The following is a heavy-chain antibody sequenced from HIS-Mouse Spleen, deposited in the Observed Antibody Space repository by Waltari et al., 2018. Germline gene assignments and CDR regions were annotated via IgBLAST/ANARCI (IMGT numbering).Heavy chain of an antibody. CDR1: GGSISSSSYY. D-gene: IGHD6-13*01. J-gene: IGHJ2*01. Sequence: QLQLQESGPGLVKPSETLSLTCTVSGGSISSSSYYWGWIRQPPGKGLGWIGSMYYSGSTNYTPSLKGRVTISVDTAKNQFSLKLSSVTAADTAVYYCAREIPYSSSWYDWYFDLWGRGTLVTVSS. CDR3: AREIPYSSSWYDWYFDL. CDR2: MYYSGST. V-gene: IGHV4-39*07.